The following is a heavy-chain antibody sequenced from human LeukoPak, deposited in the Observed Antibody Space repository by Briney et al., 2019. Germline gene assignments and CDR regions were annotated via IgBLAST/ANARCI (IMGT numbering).Heavy chain of an antibody. V-gene: IGHV3-33*08. Sequence: GGSLRLSCVASGFTFSHYSMNWVRQAPGKGLEWVAVIWYDGSNKYYADSVKGRFTISRDNSKNTPYLQMNSLRAEDTAVYYCARVRGGSGSYYPARGAFDIWGQGTMVTVSS. D-gene: IGHD3-10*01. CDR2: IWYDGSNK. CDR3: ARVRGGSGSYYPARGAFDI. J-gene: IGHJ3*02. CDR1: GFTFSHYS.